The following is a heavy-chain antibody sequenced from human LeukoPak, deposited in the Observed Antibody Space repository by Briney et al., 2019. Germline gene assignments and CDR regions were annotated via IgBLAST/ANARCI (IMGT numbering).Heavy chain of an antibody. CDR2: IKQDGSEK. D-gene: IGHD1-26*01. CDR3: SKSSGNYYYYYGLDV. V-gene: IGHV3-7*05. Sequence: GGSLRLSCVASGFTFSSFWMSWVRQAPGKGLEWVANIKQDGSEKHFVDSVKGRFTISRDNSKNTLYLQMNSLRVEDTAVFYCSKSSGNYYYYYGLDVWGQGTTVTVSS. J-gene: IGHJ6*02. CDR1: GFTFSSFW.